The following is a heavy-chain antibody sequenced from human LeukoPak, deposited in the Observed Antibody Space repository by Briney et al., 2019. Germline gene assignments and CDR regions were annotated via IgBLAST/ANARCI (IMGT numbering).Heavy chain of an antibody. J-gene: IGHJ3*02. CDR1: GGTFSSYA. D-gene: IGHD3-16*01. Sequence: ASVTVSFKASGGTFSSYAISWVRQAPGQGLEWMGWINPKTGGRNNAHKFQGRVTMTRDTSISTAYMELSRLGSDDTALYYCATSTLGADGFDIWGQGTMVTVSS. V-gene: IGHV1-2*02. CDR3: ATSTLGADGFDI. CDR2: INPKTGGR.